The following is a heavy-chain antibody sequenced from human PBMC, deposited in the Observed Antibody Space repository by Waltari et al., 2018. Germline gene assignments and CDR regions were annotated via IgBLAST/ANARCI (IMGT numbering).Heavy chain of an antibody. V-gene: IGHV4-38-2*02. CDR1: GYSISSGYY. D-gene: IGHD1-26*01. Sequence: QVLLQASGPGLVKPSETLSVTCTVSGYSISSGYYWGWIRQPPGKGLELSAMIYQRGNTYYNPSLKCRITISVDTSDNHFSLTLNAVTAADTSVYYCARAGYSGGFYFWFDPWGQGTLVTVSS. CDR3: ARAGYSGGFYFWFDP. CDR2: IYQRGNT. J-gene: IGHJ5*02.